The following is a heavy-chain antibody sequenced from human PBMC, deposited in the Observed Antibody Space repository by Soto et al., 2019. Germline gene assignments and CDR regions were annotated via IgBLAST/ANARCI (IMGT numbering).Heavy chain of an antibody. V-gene: IGHV3-30*03. CDR2: ISYDGSNK. CDR1: GFTFSSYG. D-gene: IGHD3-22*01. J-gene: IGHJ6*02. CDR3: AHYDSSGYYGMDV. Sequence: PGGSLRLSCAASGFTFSSYGLHWVRQAPGKGLEWVAVISYDGSNKYYADSVKGRFTISRDNSKNTLYLQMSSLRSEDTAVYYCAHYDSSGYYGMDVWGQGTTVTVSS.